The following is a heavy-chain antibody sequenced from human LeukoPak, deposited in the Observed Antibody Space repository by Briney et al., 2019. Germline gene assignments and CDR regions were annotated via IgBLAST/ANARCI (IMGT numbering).Heavy chain of an antibody. CDR3: ARRGSYFGGFDY. CDR2: ISGSGDNT. D-gene: IGHD1-26*01. J-gene: IGHJ4*02. CDR1: GFTFSNND. V-gene: IGHV3-23*01. Sequence: PGGSLRLSCVASGFTFSNNDMSWVRQAPGKGLEWVSAISGSGDNTNYGDSVKGRFTISRDNAENRLFLQMNSLGVEDTAIYYCARRGSYFGGFDYWGQGTLVSVPS.